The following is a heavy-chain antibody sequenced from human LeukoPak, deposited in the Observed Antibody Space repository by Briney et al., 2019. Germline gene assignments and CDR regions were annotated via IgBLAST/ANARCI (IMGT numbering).Heavy chain of an antibody. J-gene: IGHJ5*02. V-gene: IGHV1-69*06. CDR3: AREVIMITFGGAPGWFDP. CDR2: IIPIFGTA. D-gene: IGHD3-16*01. CDR1: GGTFSSYA. Sequence: GASVKVSCKASGGTFSSYAISWVRQAPGQGLEWMGGIIPIFGTANYAQNFQGRVTITADKSTSTAYMELSSLRSEDTAVYYCAREVIMITFGGAPGWFDPWGQGTLVTVSS.